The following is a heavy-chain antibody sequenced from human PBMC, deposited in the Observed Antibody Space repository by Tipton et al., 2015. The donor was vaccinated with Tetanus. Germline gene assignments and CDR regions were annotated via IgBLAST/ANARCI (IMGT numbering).Heavy chain of an antibody. CDR2: INHSGST. D-gene: IGHD5-18*01. CDR3: ARGGPYSYGPRGFDL. J-gene: IGHJ2*01. CDR1: GASFSDYY. Sequence: TLSLTCAVYGASFSDYYWSWIRQAPGKGLEWIGEINHSGSTTYSPSFKSRVTISVDTPKNQFSLKLTSLTVADTAVYYCARGGPYSYGPRGFDLWGRGTLVTVSS. V-gene: IGHV4-34*01.